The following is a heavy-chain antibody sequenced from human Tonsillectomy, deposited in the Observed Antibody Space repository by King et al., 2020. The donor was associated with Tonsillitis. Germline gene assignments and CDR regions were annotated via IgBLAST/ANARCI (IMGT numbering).Heavy chain of an antibody. D-gene: IGHD4-11*01. J-gene: IGHJ5*02. CDR3: ARENSNPRWFDT. CDR1: Y. V-gene: IGHV4-31*02. Sequence: YWSWIRQHPGKGLEWIGYIYYNVITYYNPSLKSRVTISLDTSKNQFSLNLNSVTAEDTAVYYCARENSNPRWFDTWCQGTLVTVSS. CDR2: IYYNVIT.